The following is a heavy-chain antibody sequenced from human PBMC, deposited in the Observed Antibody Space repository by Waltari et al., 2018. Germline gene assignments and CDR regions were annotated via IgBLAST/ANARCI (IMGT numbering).Heavy chain of an antibody. CDR1: GGSFSGYY. Sequence: QVQLQQWGAGLLKPSETLSLTCGVSGGSFSGYYCNWIRQTPGKGLEWIGETIDGGSASNNPSLKGRATMSVNTSKNQFSLNLKSVTAADTAVYYCARGRARPFNPRSNYYYGLDVWGQGTTVTVSS. CDR3: ARGRARPFNPRSNYYYGLDV. CDR2: TIDGGSA. V-gene: IGHV4-34*04. J-gene: IGHJ6*02. D-gene: IGHD3-16*01.